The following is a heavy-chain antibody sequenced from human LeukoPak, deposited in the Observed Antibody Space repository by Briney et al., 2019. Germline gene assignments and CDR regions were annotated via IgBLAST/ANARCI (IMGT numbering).Heavy chain of an antibody. J-gene: IGHJ1*01. CDR3: ARDGGSGPAEYFQH. CDR2: IYSGGSGGST. V-gene: IGHV3-66*02. CDR1: GFTVSSNY. Sequence: GGSLRLSCAASGFTVSSNYMSWVHQAPGKGLEWVSVIYSGGSGGSTYYADSVKGRFTISRDNSKNTLYLQMNSLRAEDTAVYYCARDGGSGPAEYFQHWGQGTLVTVSS. D-gene: IGHD2-15*01.